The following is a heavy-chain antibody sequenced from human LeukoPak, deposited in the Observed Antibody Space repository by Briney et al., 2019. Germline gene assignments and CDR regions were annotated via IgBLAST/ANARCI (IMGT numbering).Heavy chain of an antibody. Sequence: PSETLSLTCTVSGGSISSSSYYWSWIRQPPGKGLEWIGNIYYSGSTNYNPSLKSQVTISVDTSKNQFSLKLSSVTAADTAVYYCTRGSIAYYYMDVWGKGTTVTISS. D-gene: IGHD3-22*01. CDR1: GGSISSSSYY. CDR3: TRGSIAYYYMDV. V-gene: IGHV4-61*01. CDR2: IYYSGST. J-gene: IGHJ6*03.